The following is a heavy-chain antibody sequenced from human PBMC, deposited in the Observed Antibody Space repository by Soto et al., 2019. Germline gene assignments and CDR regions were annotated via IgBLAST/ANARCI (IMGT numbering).Heavy chain of an antibody. V-gene: IGHV1-3*01. CDR2: INAGNGNT. Sequence: ALVTVACKASGYTFPIYARHWVRQNPGQRLEWMGWINAGNGNTKYSQKFQGRVTITRDTSASTAYMELSSLRSEDTAVYYCARDYYDILTGYYYYYYYYMDVWGKGTTVTVSS. D-gene: IGHD3-9*01. CDR1: GYTFPIYA. CDR3: ARDYYDILTGYYYYYYYYMDV. J-gene: IGHJ6*03.